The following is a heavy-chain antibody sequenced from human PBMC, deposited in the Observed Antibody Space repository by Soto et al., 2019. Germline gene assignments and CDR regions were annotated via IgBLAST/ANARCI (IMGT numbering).Heavy chain of an antibody. Sequence: PSETLSLTCTVSGVSIHNSHSFWGWIRQPPGKGLEFIGTVYYSGGAHYNSSLKSRVTISVDTANNHVSLRMRSLTAADTAVYYCGRVVEGATRHTDLDSWGQGTLVTVSS. J-gene: IGHJ5*01. V-gene: IGHV4-39*01. D-gene: IGHD2-21*01. CDR3: GRVVEGATRHTDLDS. CDR2: VYYSGGA. CDR1: GVSIHNSHSF.